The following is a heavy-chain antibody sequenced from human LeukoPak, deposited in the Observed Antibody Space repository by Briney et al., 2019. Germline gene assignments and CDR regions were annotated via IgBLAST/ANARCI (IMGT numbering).Heavy chain of an antibody. Sequence: GGSLRLSCAASGFTVSSNYMSWVRQAPGKGLEWVSVIYSGGSTYYADSVKGRFTISRDNSKNTLYLQMNSLRSEDTAVYYCARGGENYYGSGSHDYWGQGTLVTVSS. D-gene: IGHD3-10*01. CDR1: GFTVSSNY. J-gene: IGHJ4*02. V-gene: IGHV3-66*01. CDR3: ARGGENYYGSGSHDY. CDR2: IYSGGST.